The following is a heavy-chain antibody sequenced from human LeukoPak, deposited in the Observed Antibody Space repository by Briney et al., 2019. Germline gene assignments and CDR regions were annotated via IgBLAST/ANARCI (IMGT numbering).Heavy chain of an antibody. Sequence: ASVKVSCKASGYTFTGYYMHWVRQAPGQGLEWMGWINPNSGGTNYAQKFQGRVTMTRDTSISTAYMELSRLRSDDTAVYYCARVDDQGYYDSSGYHPPDYWGQGTLVTVSS. V-gene: IGHV1-2*02. CDR1: GYTFTGYY. J-gene: IGHJ4*02. CDR2: INPNSGGT. D-gene: IGHD3-22*01. CDR3: ARVDDQGYYDSSGYHPPDY.